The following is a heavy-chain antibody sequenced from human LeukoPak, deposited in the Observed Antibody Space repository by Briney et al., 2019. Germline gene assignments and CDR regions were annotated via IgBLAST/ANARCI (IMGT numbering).Heavy chain of an antibody. D-gene: IGHD3-22*01. CDR3: ARRWSTGYKYRAYDF. CDR2: IYYSGTT. J-gene: IGHJ3*01. V-gene: IGHV4-38-2*01. Sequence: PSETLSLTCAVSGYSISSGYYWAWIRQPPGKGLEWIGNIYYSGTTLYNPSLKSRLTISVDTSKNQSSLKLSSVTAADTAVYYCARRWSTGYKYRAYDFWGQGTMVSVSS. CDR1: GYSISSGYY.